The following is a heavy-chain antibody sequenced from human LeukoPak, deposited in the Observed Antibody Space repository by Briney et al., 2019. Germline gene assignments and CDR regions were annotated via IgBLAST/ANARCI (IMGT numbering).Heavy chain of an antibody. V-gene: IGHV3-23*01. J-gene: IGHJ4*02. D-gene: IGHD3-10*01. CDR3: AKQLDSGNYYPTGDDY. CDR1: GFTLSSYA. CDR2: ISASGTDT. Sequence: PGGSLRLSCAASGFTLSSYATSWVRQAPGKGLEWVSSISASGTDTNYAGSVKGRFTISRDDSKNTLYLQMNSLRDEDTAVYFCAKQLDSGNYYPTGDDYWGQGTLVTVSS.